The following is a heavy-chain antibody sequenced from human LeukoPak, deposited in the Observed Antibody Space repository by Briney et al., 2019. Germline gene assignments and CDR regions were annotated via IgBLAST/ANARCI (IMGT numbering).Heavy chain of an antibody. CDR3: ARGSSSYYDYVWGSYPEGWFDP. J-gene: IGHJ5*02. D-gene: IGHD3-16*02. V-gene: IGHV4-61*01. Sequence: KPSETLSLTRTVSGGSVSSGSYYWSWIRQPPGKGLEWIGYIYYSGSTNYSPSLKSRVTISVDTSKNQFSLKLSSVTAADTAVYYCARGSSSYYDYVWGSYPEGWFDPWGQGTLVTVSS. CDR1: GGSVSSGSYY. CDR2: IYYSGST.